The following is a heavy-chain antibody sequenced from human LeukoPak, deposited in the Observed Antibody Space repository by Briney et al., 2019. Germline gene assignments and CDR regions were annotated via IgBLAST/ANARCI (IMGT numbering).Heavy chain of an antibody. CDR2: IIPILGIA. J-gene: IGHJ4*02. CDR1: VGTFSSYA. V-gene: IGHV1-69*04. CDR3: ARDPISYSSGWYGDDDY. Sequence: GSSVKVSCKASVGTFSSYAISWVRQAPGQGLEWMGRIIPILGIANYAQKFQGRVTITADKSTSTAYMELSSLRSEDTAVYYCARDPISYSSGWYGDDDYWGQGTLVTVSS. D-gene: IGHD6-19*01.